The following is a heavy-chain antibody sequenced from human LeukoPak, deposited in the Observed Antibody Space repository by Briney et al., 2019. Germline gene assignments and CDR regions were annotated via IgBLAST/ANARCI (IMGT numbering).Heavy chain of an antibody. Sequence: GGSLRLSCAASGFTFSSYGMSWVRQAPGKGLEWVSAISGSGGSTYYADSVKGRFTISRGNSKNTLYLQMNSLRAEDTAVYYCAKDQSGYDRFDYWGQGTLVTVSS. CDR1: GFTFSSYG. V-gene: IGHV3-23*01. CDR2: ISGSGGST. J-gene: IGHJ4*02. D-gene: IGHD5-12*01. CDR3: AKDQSGYDRFDY.